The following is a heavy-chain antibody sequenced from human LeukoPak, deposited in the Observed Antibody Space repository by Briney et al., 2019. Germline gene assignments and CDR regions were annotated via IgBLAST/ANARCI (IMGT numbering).Heavy chain of an antibody. CDR2: INTSGSA. D-gene: IGHD3-10*01. Sequence: SETLSLTCIVSGDSISDSYYWIWIRQPAGNGLEWIGRINTSGSAYYNPSLGSRVTMSVDTSKNQFSLKLSSVTAADTAIYYCARVIRRGFGEIFIDYWGQGTLVTVSS. CDR1: GDSISDSYY. J-gene: IGHJ4*02. V-gene: IGHV4-4*07. CDR3: ARVIRRGFGEIFIDY.